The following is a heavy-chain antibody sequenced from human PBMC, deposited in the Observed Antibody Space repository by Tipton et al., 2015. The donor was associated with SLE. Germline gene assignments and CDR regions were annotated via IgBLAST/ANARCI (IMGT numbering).Heavy chain of an antibody. CDR3: AKDHTTGSLYNGMDV. J-gene: IGHJ6*02. CDR1: GFTFSSYW. CDR2: IRNDGGMK. D-gene: IGHD4-17*01. V-gene: IGHV3-30*02. Sequence: GSLRLSCAASGFTFSSYWMSWVRQAPGKGLEWVAFIRNDGGMKYYADSVKGRFSISRDNSKNTVYLQMNSLRAEDTAVYYCAKDHTTGSLYNGMDVWGQGTTVTVS.